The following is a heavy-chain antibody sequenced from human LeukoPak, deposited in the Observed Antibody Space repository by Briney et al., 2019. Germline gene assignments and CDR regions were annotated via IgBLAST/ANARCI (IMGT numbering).Heavy chain of an antibody. CDR3: ARHVSGGGSGFDY. D-gene: IGHD6-19*01. Sequence: GESLQISSKGSGYSFTSYWIGWVRPMPGKGLEWMGIIHPGDSDTTYSPSFQGQVTISADKSISTAYLQWSSLKDSDTAMYYCARHVSGGGSGFDYWGQGTLVTVSS. J-gene: IGHJ4*02. V-gene: IGHV5-51*01. CDR1: GYSFTSYW. CDR2: IHPGDSDT.